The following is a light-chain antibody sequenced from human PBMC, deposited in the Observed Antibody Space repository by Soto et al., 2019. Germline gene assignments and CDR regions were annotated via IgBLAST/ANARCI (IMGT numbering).Light chain of an antibody. Sequence: EIVLTQSPATLSLSPGERATLSCRASQSVSSSLAWYQQKPGQSPRLVIYDASKRATGIPARFSGSGSGTDFTLTISSLEPEDFAVYYCQQRSHWPPTFGPGTKVDIK. J-gene: IGKJ3*01. CDR2: DAS. CDR3: QQRSHWPPT. V-gene: IGKV3-11*01. CDR1: QSVSSS.